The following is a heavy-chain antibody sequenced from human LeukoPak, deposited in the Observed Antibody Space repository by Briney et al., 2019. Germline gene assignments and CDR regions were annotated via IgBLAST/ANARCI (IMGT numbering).Heavy chain of an antibody. J-gene: IGHJ4*02. CDR1: GFTVSNDY. CDR3: ASRQVA. CDR2: IYSDGST. V-gene: IGHV3-53*01. Sequence: SGGSLRLSCAASGFTVSNDYMSWVRQAPGKGLEWVSLIYSDGSTYYADSVKGRFIISRDTSKNTLYLQMNSLRAEDTAVYYCASRQVAGGQGTLVTVSS.